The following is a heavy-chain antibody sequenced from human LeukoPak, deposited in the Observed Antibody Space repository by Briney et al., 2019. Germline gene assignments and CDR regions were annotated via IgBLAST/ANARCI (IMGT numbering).Heavy chain of an antibody. CDR1: GGSISSYY. J-gene: IGHJ4*02. V-gene: IGHV4-59*01. D-gene: IGHD6-19*01. CDR3: ARIHGGGWYYFDH. Sequence: SETLSLTCTVSGGSISSYYWRWIRQPPGKGLEWIGYIYYSGSTNYNPSLKSRVTISVDTSKNQFSLKLSSVTAADTAVYYCARIHGGGWYYFDHWGQGTLVTASS. CDR2: IYYSGST.